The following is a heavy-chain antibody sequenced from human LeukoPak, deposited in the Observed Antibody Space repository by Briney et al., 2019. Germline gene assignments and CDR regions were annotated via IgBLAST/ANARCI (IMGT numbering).Heavy chain of an antibody. V-gene: IGHV4-59*01. D-gene: IGHD5-24*01. CDR2: IYYSGST. CDR1: GGSITTYS. Sequence: SETLSLTCTVSGGSITTYSWSWIRQPPGNGLEWIANIYYSGSTNFNPSLKNRVTISVDTSKNQLSLKLSSVTAADTAVYYCARGGWLPTTGFDYWGQGTLVTVSS. CDR3: ARGGWLPTTGFDY. J-gene: IGHJ4*02.